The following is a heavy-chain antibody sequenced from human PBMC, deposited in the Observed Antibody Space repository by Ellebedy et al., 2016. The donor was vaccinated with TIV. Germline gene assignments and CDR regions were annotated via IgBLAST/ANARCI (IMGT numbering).Heavy chain of an antibody. V-gene: IGHV3-23*01. CDR3: AKDPWSGYLSLGLDYYYGMDV. CDR2: ISGSGGST. J-gene: IGHJ6*02. Sequence: GESLKISXAASGFTFSSYAMSWVRQAPGKGLEWVSAISGSGGSTYYADSVKGRFTISRDNSKNTLYLQMNSLRAEDTAVYYCAKDPWSGYLSLGLDYYYGMDVWGQGTTVTVSS. CDR1: GFTFSSYA. D-gene: IGHD3-3*01.